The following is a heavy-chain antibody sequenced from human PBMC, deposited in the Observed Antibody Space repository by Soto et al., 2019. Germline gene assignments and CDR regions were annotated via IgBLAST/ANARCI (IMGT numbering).Heavy chain of an antibody. CDR3: ARADYDILTGSDYYGMDV. Sequence: GESLKISCKGSGYSFTSYWIGWVRQMPGKGLEWMGIIYPGDSDTRYSPSFQGQVTISADKSISTAYLQWSSLKASDTAMYYCARADYDILTGSDYYGMDVWGQGTTVTVSS. J-gene: IGHJ6*02. CDR2: IYPGDSDT. V-gene: IGHV5-51*01. CDR1: GYSFTSYW. D-gene: IGHD3-9*01.